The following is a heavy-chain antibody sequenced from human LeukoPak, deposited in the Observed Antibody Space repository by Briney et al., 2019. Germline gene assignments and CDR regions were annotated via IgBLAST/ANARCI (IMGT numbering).Heavy chain of an antibody. V-gene: IGHV1-2*02. CDR3: ARPDISSTSWEDAFDI. CDR2: INPNSGGT. D-gene: IGHD2-2*01. Sequence: GASVKVSCKASGYTFTGYYMHWVRQAPGQGLEWMGWINPNSGGTNYAQKFQGRVTMTRDTSISTAYMELSRLRSDDTAVYYCARPDISSTSWEDAFDIWGQGTMVTVSS. CDR1: GYTFTGYY. J-gene: IGHJ3*02.